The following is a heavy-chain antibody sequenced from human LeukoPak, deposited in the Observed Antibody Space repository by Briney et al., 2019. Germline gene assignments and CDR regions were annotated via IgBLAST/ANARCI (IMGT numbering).Heavy chain of an antibody. CDR3: ARGRGYSSSSGDY. CDR1: GFTVSSNY. J-gene: IGHJ4*02. V-gene: IGHV4-34*01. Sequence: GSLRLSCAASGFTVSSNYMSWIRQPPGKGLEWIGEINHSGSTNYNPSLKSRVTISVDTSKNQFSLKLSSVTAADTAVYYCARGRGYSSSSGDYWGQGTLVTVSS. CDR2: INHSGST. D-gene: IGHD6-6*01.